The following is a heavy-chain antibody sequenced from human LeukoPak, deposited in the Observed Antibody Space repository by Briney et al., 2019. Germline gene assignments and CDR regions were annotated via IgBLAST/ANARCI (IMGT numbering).Heavy chain of an antibody. V-gene: IGHV3-64*01. CDR3: ARDAGYSYGYVVY. CDR1: GFTFSSYA. Sequence: GGSLILYCTASGFTFSSYAMHWVRQAPGKGLHYFSAISSNGGSTYYANSVKGRFTISRDNSKNTLYLQMGSLRAEDMAVYYCARDAGYSYGYVVYWGQGTLVTVSS. D-gene: IGHD5-18*01. J-gene: IGHJ4*02. CDR2: ISSNGGST.